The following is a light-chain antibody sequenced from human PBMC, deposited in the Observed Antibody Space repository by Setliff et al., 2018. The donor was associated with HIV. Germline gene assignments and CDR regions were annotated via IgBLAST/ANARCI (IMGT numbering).Light chain of an antibody. Sequence: QSALTQPASVSGSPGQSITISCTGTSSDVGGYNYVSWYQHHPGKAPKLMIYDVSNRPSGVSNRFSGSKSGNTASLTISGLQAEDEADYYCSSYTSSNTFDVFGTGTKGTVL. CDR3: SSYTSSNTFDV. CDR1: SSDVGGYNY. CDR2: DVS. V-gene: IGLV2-14*01. J-gene: IGLJ1*01.